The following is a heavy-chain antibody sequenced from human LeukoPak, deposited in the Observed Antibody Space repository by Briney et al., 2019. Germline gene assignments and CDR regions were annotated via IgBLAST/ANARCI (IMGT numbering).Heavy chain of an antibody. D-gene: IGHD3-22*01. J-gene: IGHJ4*02. CDR2: IRYDGSNK. CDR1: GFTFSSYG. V-gene: IGHV3-33*01. CDR3: ARDRYYDSSGYPSD. Sequence: PGMSLRLSCAASGFTFSSYGMHWVRQAPGKGREWVAVIRYDGSNKYYADSVKGRFTISRDNSKNTLYLQMNSLRAEDTAVYYCARDRYYDSSGYPSDWGQGTLVTVSS.